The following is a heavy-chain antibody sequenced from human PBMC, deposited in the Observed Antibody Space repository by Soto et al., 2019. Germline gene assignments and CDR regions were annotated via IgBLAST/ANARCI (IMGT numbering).Heavy chain of an antibody. Sequence: GGSLRLSCAASGFTFSTHAMHWVRQAPGKGLECVAIVSLDGSNKYYGDSVKGRFTIFRDKSMNTVYLQMNSLTLEDAAVYYCTKDRVPDGIYSFDYWGQGARVTVSS. CDR1: GFTFSTHA. D-gene: IGHD2-15*01. J-gene: IGHJ4*02. CDR2: VSLDGSNK. CDR3: TKDRVPDGIYSFDY. V-gene: IGHV3-30-3*01.